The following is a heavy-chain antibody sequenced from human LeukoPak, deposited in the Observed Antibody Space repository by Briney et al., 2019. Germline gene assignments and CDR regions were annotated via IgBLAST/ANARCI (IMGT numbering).Heavy chain of an antibody. Sequence: ASVKVSGKASGYTFTSYGISWVRQAPGQGLEWMGWISAYNGNTNYAQKLQGRVTMTTDTSTSTAYMELRSLRSDDTAVYYCARDYSCSGGSCYSSFVDYWGQGTLVTVSS. CDR3: ARDYSCSGGSCYSSFVDY. CDR1: GYTFTSYG. V-gene: IGHV1-18*04. D-gene: IGHD2-15*01. CDR2: ISAYNGNT. J-gene: IGHJ4*02.